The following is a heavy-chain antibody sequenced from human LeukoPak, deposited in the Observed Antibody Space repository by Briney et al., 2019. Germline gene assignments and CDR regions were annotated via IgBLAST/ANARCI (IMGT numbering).Heavy chain of an antibody. CDR2: IYPGDSNT. Sequence: GESLKISCKGSGYSFTSYWIGWVRQMPGKGLEWMGIIYPGDSNTRYSPSFQGQVTISADKSISTAYLQWSSLKASDTAMYYCARQVSTAHCSGGSCYSWDWFDPWGQGTLVTVSS. J-gene: IGHJ5*02. V-gene: IGHV5-51*01. CDR1: GYSFTSYW. D-gene: IGHD2-15*01. CDR3: ARQVSTAHCSGGSCYSWDWFDP.